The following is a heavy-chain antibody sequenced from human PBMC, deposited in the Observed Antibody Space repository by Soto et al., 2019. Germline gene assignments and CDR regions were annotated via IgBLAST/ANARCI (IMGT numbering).Heavy chain of an antibody. V-gene: IGHV4-28*01. Sequence: QVQLQESGPGLVKPSDTLSLTCAVSGYSISSSNWWGWIRQPPGKGLEWIGYIYYSGTTYYNPSLKIRVTMLVDTSKNQFSLKLTSVTAVDTAVYYCARREIQGPIDYWGQGTLVTVSS. CDR1: GYSISSSNW. CDR3: ARREIQGPIDY. D-gene: IGHD1-26*01. CDR2: IYYSGTT. J-gene: IGHJ4*02.